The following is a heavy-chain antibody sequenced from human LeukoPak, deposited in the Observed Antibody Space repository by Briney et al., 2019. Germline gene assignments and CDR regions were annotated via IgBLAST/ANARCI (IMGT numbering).Heavy chain of an antibody. V-gene: IGHV4-4*09. CDR3: ARHVRSWYYFDY. CDR1: GGSISSYY. D-gene: IGHD4-17*01. Sequence: SETLSLTCTVSGGSISSYYWSWIRQPPGKGLEWIGYICTSGSTNYNPSLKSRVTISVDTSKNQFSLKLSSVTAADTAVYYCARHVRSWYYFDYWGQGTLVTVSS. CDR2: ICTSGST. J-gene: IGHJ4*02.